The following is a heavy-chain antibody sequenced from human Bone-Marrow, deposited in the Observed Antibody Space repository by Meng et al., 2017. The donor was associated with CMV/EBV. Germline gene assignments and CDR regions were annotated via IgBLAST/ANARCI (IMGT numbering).Heavy chain of an antibody. D-gene: IGHD2-21*01. CDR3: TTDYSHYYYYGMDV. Sequence: GESLKISCAVSGFTFTNAWMSWVRQAPGKGLEWVGRIKSKTDGGTTDYAAPVKGRFTISRDDSKNTLYLQMNSLKTEDTAVYYCTTDYSHYYYYGMDVWGRGTTVTVSS. CDR1: GFTFTNAW. V-gene: IGHV3-15*01. CDR2: IKSKTDGGTT. J-gene: IGHJ6*02.